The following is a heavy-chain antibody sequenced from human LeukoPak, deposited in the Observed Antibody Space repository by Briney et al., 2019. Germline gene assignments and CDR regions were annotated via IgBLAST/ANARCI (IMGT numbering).Heavy chain of an antibody. Sequence: APVKVSCKASGYTFTSYDINWVRQATGQGHEWLGWMNPNSGNTGYAQKFQGRVTMTRNTSIRTAYIELSSLRSEDTAVYYCTRGSGIVVAGWDWFDPWGQGTLVTVSS. CDR1: GYTFTSYD. CDR2: MNPNSGNT. CDR3: TRGSGIVVAGWDWFDP. D-gene: IGHD6-19*01. J-gene: IGHJ5*02. V-gene: IGHV1-8*02.